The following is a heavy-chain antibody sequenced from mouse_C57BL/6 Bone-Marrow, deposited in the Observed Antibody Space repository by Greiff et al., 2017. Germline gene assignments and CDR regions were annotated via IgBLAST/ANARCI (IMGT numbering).Heavy chain of an antibody. CDR3: ARCYDGPYYFDY. D-gene: IGHD2-3*01. CDR2: IDPSDSYT. CDR1: GYTFTSYW. J-gene: IGHJ2*01. Sequence: VQLQQSGAELAKPGASVKLSCKASGYTFTSYWMHWVKQRPGQGLEWIGEIDPSDSYTNYNQKFKGKSTLTVDKSSSTAYMQLSSLTSEDSAVYYCARCYDGPYYFDYWGQGTTLTVSS. V-gene: IGHV1-69*01.